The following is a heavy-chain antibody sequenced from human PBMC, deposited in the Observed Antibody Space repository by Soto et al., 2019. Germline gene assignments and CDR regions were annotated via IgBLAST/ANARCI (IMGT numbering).Heavy chain of an antibody. CDR3: ASQSYCDDDYYLFDY. Sequence: QVQLLESGPGLVKPSGTLSLTCDVSGGSITSTNWWTWVRQPPGKGLEWSGKIHHSGSTNYNPSLKSRMIILVDKSKIQFSLKMSSVTAADTAVYYCASQSYCDDDYYLFDYWGQGTLVTVSS. D-gene: IGHD2-21*02. CDR1: GGSITSTNW. CDR2: IHHSGST. J-gene: IGHJ4*02. V-gene: IGHV4-4*02.